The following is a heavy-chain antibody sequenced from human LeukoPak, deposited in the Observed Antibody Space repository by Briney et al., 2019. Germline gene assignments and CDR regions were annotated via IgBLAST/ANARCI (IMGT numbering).Heavy chain of an antibody. V-gene: IGHV7-4-1*02. CDR3: ARDSTYYDFWSGYFPPYYYYYMDV. J-gene: IGHJ6*03. Sequence: ASVKVSCKASGYTFTSYAMNWVRQAPGQGLERMGWINTNTGNPTYAQGFTGRFVFSLDTSVSTAYLQISSLKAEDTAVYYCARDSTYYDFWSGYFPPYYYYYMDVWGKGTTVTVSS. CDR1: GYTFTSYA. D-gene: IGHD3-3*01. CDR2: INTNTGNP.